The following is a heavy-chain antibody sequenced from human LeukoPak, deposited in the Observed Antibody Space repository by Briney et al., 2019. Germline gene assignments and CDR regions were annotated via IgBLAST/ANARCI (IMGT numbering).Heavy chain of an antibody. J-gene: IGHJ4*02. D-gene: IGHD1-14*01. CDR1: GFTFSSYS. CDR3: ARAGVGIPDLYYFDY. Sequence: GGSLRLSCAASGFTFSSYSMNWVRQAPGKGLEWVSSISSSSSYIYYADSVKGRFTISRDNAKNSLYLQMNSLRAEDTAVYYCARAGVGIPDLYYFDYWGQGTLVTVSS. V-gene: IGHV3-21*04. CDR2: ISSSSSYI.